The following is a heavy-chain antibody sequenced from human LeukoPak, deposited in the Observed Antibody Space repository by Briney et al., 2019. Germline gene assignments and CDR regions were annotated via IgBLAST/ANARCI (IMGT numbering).Heavy chain of an antibody. Sequence: SETLSLTCAVYGGSFSGYYWSWIRQPPGKGLEWIGEINHSGSTNHNPSLKSRVTISVDTSKNQFSLKLSSVTAADTAVYYCARVTAYSSFDPWGQGTLVTVSS. CDR1: GGSFSGYY. J-gene: IGHJ5*02. CDR2: INHSGST. CDR3: ARVTAYSSFDP. V-gene: IGHV4-34*01. D-gene: IGHD6-13*01.